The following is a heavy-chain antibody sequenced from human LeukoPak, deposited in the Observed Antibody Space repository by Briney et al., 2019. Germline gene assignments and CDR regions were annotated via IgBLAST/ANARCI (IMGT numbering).Heavy chain of an antibody. J-gene: IGHJ4*02. CDR3: TRLLIAGFDY. CDR1: GVIFNSFG. Sequence: GRSLRLSCVVSGVIFNSFGMHWVRQAPGKGLEWVALISYDESNKYYADSVKGRFTISRDDSKNTLYLQMNSLKTEDTAVYYCTRLLIAGFDYWGQGTLVTVSS. D-gene: IGHD6-13*01. V-gene: IGHV3-30*03. CDR2: ISYDESNK.